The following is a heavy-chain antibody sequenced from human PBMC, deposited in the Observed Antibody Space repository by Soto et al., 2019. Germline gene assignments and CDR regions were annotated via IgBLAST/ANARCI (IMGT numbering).Heavy chain of an antibody. D-gene: IGHD2-2*01. J-gene: IGHJ6*02. CDR2: ISSGSSYT. Sequence: QVQLVESGGGLVKPGGSLRLSCAASKFIFSEYYMSWIRQAPGKGLEWVSYISSGSSYTNYADSVKGRFTISRDNAKNSLYLQMNSLRAEDTAVYFCARQGACSSTSCPAYYYYYAMDVSGQGTTVTVSS. V-gene: IGHV3-11*06. CDR3: ARQGACSSTSCPAYYYYYAMDV. CDR1: KFIFSEYY.